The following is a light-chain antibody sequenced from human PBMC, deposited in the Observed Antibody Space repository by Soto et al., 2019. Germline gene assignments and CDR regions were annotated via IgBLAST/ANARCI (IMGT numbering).Light chain of an antibody. CDR2: EVS. CDR1: SSDVGGYNY. J-gene: IGLJ2*01. CDR3: SSYTSSNTYVI. V-gene: IGLV2-14*01. Sequence: QSVLTQPASVSGSPGQSITISCTGTSSDVGGYNYVSWYQQHPGKAPKVMIYEVSNRPSGVSNRFSGSKSGNTASLTISGLQAEDEADYYCSSYTSSNTYVIFGGGTKLTVL.